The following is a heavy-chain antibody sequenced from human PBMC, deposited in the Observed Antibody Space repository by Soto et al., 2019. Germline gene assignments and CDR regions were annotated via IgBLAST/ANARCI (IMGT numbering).Heavy chain of an antibody. CDR2: IYHSGST. D-gene: IGHD5-12*01. CDR3: ARAYGGYADY. J-gene: IGHJ4*02. V-gene: IGHV4-30-2*01. Sequence: PSETLSLTCAVSGGSISSGGYSWSWIRQPPGKGLEWIGYIYHSGSTYYNPSLKSRVTISVDRSKNQFSLKLSSVTAADMAVYYCARAYGGYADYWGQGALVTVSS. CDR1: GGSISSGGYS.